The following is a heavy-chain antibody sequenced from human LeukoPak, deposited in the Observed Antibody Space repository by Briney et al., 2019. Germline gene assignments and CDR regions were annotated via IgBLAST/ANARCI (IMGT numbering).Heavy chain of an antibody. D-gene: IGHD2-2*01. CDR3: ARDCSSTSCYVFWEPGYGMDV. V-gene: IGHV3-11*06. J-gene: IGHJ6*02. CDR1: GFTFSDYY. CDR2: ISSSRSYT. Sequence: PGGSLRLSCAASGFTFSDYYMSWIRQAPGKGREWVSHISSSRSYTNYADSVKGRFTISRDNAKNSLYLQMNSLRAEDTAVYYCARDCSSTSCYVFWEPGYGMDVWGQGTTVTVSS.